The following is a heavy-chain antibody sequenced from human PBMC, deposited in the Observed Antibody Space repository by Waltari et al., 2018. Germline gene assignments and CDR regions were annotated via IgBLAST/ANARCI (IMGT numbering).Heavy chain of an antibody. Sequence: EVQLVESGGGLIQPGGSLRLSCAASGFNINYNYMTWVRQAPGKGLEWVSVIYSGGRTDYPLSMKGRVTISRDTYKNLVFLEMKSLRAEDTAVYYCARGETAVLVYWGHGTLVTVSS. D-gene: IGHD6-6*01. V-gene: IGHV3-53*01. CDR3: ARGETAVLVY. CDR1: GFNINYNY. CDR2: IYSGGRT. J-gene: IGHJ4*01.